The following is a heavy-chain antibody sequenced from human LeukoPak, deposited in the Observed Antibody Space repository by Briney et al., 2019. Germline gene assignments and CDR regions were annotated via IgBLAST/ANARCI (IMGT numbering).Heavy chain of an antibody. CDR3: ARGYGSGSYWVY. V-gene: IGHV4-34*01. Sequence: SETLSLTCAVYGGSFSGYYWSWIRQPPGKGLEWIGEINHSGSTNYNPSLKSRVTISVDTSKNQFSLKLSSVTAADTAAYYCARGYGSGSYWVYWGQGTLVTVSS. CDR1: GGSFSGYY. D-gene: IGHD3-10*01. J-gene: IGHJ4*02. CDR2: INHSGST.